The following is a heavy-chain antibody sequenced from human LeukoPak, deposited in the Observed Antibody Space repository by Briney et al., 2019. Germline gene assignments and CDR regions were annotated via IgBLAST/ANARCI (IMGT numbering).Heavy chain of an antibody. J-gene: IGHJ4*02. Sequence: PGESLQISCQVSGSIFTNYWIGWVRQLPGKGLESMGTIYPADSDTTYSPSFQGQVTISADKSISTVYLQWSSLRASDTAMYYCARQSRDGSKTRGYFFDYWGQGTLVTVSS. D-gene: IGHD3-10*01. CDR1: GSIFTNYW. V-gene: IGHV5-51*01. CDR3: ARQSRDGSKTRGYFFDY. CDR2: IYPADSDT.